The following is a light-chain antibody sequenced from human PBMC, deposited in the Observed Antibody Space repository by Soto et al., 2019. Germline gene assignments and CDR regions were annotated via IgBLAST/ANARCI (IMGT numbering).Light chain of an antibody. Sequence: EIVLTQSPATLSLSPGERATLSCRASQSVSTYLAWYQQKPGQAPRLLIYDASKRATGIPVRFSGSGSGTDFPLTITSLEPEDFGFYYCQQRSNWPPTWTFGQGTKVDIK. J-gene: IGKJ1*01. CDR3: QQRSNWPPTWT. CDR2: DAS. V-gene: IGKV3-11*01. CDR1: QSVSTY.